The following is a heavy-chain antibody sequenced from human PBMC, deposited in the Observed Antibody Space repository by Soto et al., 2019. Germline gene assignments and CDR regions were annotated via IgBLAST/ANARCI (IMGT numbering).Heavy chain of an antibody. V-gene: IGHV4-4*07. D-gene: IGHD3-9*01. J-gene: IGHJ5*02. CDR1: L. CDR2: IASSGTT. Sequence: LWSWILHPAGKGPEFIGRIASSGTTRHNPSLASRVTLSVDTSQNQFSLKLISVTAADSAVYYCARDFGWNFKDFFDPWGQGILVTVSS. CDR3: ARDFGWNFKDFFDP.